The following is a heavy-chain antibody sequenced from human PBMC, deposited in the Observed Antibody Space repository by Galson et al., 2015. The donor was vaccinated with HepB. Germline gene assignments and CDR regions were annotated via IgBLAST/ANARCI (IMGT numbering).Heavy chain of an antibody. J-gene: IGHJ4*02. CDR3: TTDSPASGVATSPHFDY. Sequence: SLRLSCAASGFTFSNAWMSWVRQAPGKGLEWVGRIKSKTDGGTTDYAAPVKGRFTISRDDSKNTLYLQMNSLKTEDTAVYYCTTDSPASGVATSPHFDYWGQGTLVTVSS. CDR2: IKSKTDGGTT. CDR1: GFTFSNAW. D-gene: IGHD5-12*01. V-gene: IGHV3-15*01.